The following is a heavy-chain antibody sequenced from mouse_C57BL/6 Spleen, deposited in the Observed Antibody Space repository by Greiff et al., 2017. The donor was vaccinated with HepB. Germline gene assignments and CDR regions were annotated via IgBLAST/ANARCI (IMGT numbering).Heavy chain of an antibody. D-gene: IGHD2-2*01. CDR1: GYTFTSYW. Sequence: QVQLQQSGAELVRPGSSVKLSCKASGYTFTSYWMHWVKQRPIQGLEWIGNIDPSDSETHYNQKFKDKATLTVDKSSSTAYMQLSSLTSEDSAVYYCARSTMVTTGYYFDYWGQGTTLTVSS. V-gene: IGHV1-52*01. CDR2: IDPSDSET. CDR3: ARSTMVTTGYYFDY. J-gene: IGHJ2*01.